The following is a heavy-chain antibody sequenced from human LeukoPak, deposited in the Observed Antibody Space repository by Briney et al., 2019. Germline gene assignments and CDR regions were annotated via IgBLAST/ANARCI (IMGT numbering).Heavy chain of an antibody. D-gene: IGHD2-8*01. CDR1: GFTFSGFA. CDR2: IRSKANSYAT. Sequence: GGSLRLSCATSGFTFSGFALHWVRQASGKGLEWVGQIRSKANSYATAYAASVKGRFTISRDDSKNTAYLQMNSLKTEDTAVYYCTRTLATLTYYYYYYMDVWGKGTTVTVSS. V-gene: IGHV3-73*01. CDR3: TRTLATLTYYYYYYMDV. J-gene: IGHJ6*03.